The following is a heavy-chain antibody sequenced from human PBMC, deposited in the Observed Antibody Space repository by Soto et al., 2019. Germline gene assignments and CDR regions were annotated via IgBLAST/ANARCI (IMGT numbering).Heavy chain of an antibody. J-gene: IGHJ4*02. CDR3: ARDISGYCRGGSCPFDY. D-gene: IGHD2-15*01. V-gene: IGHV1-18*01. CDR1: GYTFTSYG. CDR2: ISAYNGNT. Sequence: GASVKVSCKASGYTFTSYGISWVRQAPGQGLEWMGWISAYNGNTNYAQKLQGRVTMTTDTSTSTAYMELRSLRSDDTAVYYCARDISGYCRGGSCPFDYWGQGTLVTVSS.